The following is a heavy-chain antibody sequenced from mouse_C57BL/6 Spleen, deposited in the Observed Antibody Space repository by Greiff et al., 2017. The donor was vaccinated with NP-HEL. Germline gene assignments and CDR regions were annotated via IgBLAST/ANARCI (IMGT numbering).Heavy chain of an antibody. J-gene: IGHJ4*01. CDR2: IYPRSGNT. V-gene: IGHV1-81*01. D-gene: IGHD2-3*01. CDR3: ARGHDGYSPYYAMDY. CDR1: GYTFTSYG. Sequence: VQRVESGAELARPGASVKLSCKASGYTFTSYGISWVKQRTGQGLEWIGEIYPRSGNTYYNEKFKGKATLTADKSSSTAYMELRSLTSEDSAVYFCARGHDGYSPYYAMDYWGQGTSVTVSS.